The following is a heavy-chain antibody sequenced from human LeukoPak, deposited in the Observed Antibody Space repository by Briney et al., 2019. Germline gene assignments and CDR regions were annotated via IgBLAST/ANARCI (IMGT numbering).Heavy chain of an antibody. V-gene: IGHV4-59*01. CDR2: IYYTGST. CDR3: ATGRDGSTDY. CDR1: GGSISTYY. D-gene: IGHD5-24*01. J-gene: IGHJ4*02. Sequence: PSETLSLTCTVSGGSISTYYWSWIRQPPGKGLEWLGYIYYTGSTNYNPSLESRVTISVDTPKNQFSLRMTSVTAADTAVYYCATGRDGSTDYWGQGTLVTVSS.